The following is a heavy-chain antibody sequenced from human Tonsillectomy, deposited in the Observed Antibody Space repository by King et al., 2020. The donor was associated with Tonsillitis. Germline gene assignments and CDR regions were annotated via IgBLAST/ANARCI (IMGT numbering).Heavy chain of an antibody. CDR1: GFTFSSYA. CDR2: ISYDGSNK. J-gene: IGHJ3*02. CDR3: ARVDLGRFMIGPFDI. D-gene: IGHD3-22*01. V-gene: IGHV3-30-3*01. Sequence: VQLVESGGGVVQPGRSLRLSCAASGFTFSSYAMHWVRQAPGKGLEWVAVISYDGSNKYYADSVKGRFTISRDNSKNTLYLQMNSLRAEDTAVYYCARVDLGRFMIGPFDIWGQGTMVTVSS.